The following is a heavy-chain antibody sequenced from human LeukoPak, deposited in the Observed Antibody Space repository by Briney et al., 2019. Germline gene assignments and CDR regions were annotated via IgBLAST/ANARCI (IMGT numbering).Heavy chain of an antibody. Sequence: ASVKVSCKASGYTFTSYGISWVRQAPGQGLEWMGWINTNTGNPTYAQGFTGRFVFSLDTSVSTAYLQISSLKAEDTAVYYCARPPGTYSSGWPLNYWGQGTLVTVSS. V-gene: IGHV7-4-1*02. CDR3: ARPPGTYSSGWPLNY. J-gene: IGHJ4*02. D-gene: IGHD6-19*01. CDR1: GYTFTSYG. CDR2: INTNTGNP.